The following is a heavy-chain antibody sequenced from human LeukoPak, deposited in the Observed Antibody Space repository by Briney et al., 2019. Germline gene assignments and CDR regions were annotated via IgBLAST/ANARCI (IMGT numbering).Heavy chain of an antibody. CDR3: ARKYCSSTSCIRAGIDP. D-gene: IGHD2-2*01. CDR2: INHSGGT. CDR1: GGSFSGYY. J-gene: IGHJ5*02. V-gene: IGHV4-34*01. Sequence: PSETLSLTCAVYGGSFSGYYWSWIRQPPGKGLEWIGEINHSGGTNYNPSLKSRVTISVDTSKNQFSLKLSSVTAADTAVYYCARKYCSSTSCIRAGIDPWGQGTLVTVSS.